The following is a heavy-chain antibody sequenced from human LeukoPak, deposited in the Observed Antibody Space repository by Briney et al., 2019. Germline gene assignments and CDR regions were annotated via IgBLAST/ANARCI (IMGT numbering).Heavy chain of an antibody. CDR1: GYTFTSYG. J-gene: IGHJ6*02. V-gene: IGHV1-18*01. D-gene: IGHD6-13*01. Sequence: GASVKVSCKASGYTFTSYGISWVRQAPGQGLEWMGWISAYNGNTNYAQKLQGRVTMTTDTSTSTAYMELRSLRSDDTAVYYCARENVGISWDEKTRGFYYYGMDVWGQGPTVTVFS. CDR3: ARENVGISWDEKTRGFYYYGMDV. CDR2: ISAYNGNT.